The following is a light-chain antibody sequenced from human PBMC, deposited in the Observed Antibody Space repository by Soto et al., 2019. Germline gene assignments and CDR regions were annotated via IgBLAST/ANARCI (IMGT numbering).Light chain of an antibody. CDR3: QQYNSYS. CDR2: HAS. J-gene: IGKJ1*01. Sequence: DIQMTQSPSTLPASVGDRVTITCRASQSISNWLSWYHQKQATAPKVLIYHASDLESGVPSRFSGSGSGTEFTITISSLQPDDFETYYCQQYNSYSFGQGTKVEIK. V-gene: IGKV1-5*01. CDR1: QSISNW.